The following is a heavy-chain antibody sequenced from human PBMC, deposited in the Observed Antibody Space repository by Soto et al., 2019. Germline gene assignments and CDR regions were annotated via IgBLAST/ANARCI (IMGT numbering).Heavy chain of an antibody. CDR2: ISGSGGST. V-gene: IGHV3-23*01. D-gene: IGHD2-15*01. CDR3: AKEGDILVLVAATRGFLCSF. J-gene: IGHJ4*01. Sequence: GRSLRLSWGSSGVILRPSAQIVCRLVPEKKQEWVSAISGSGGSTYYADSVKGRFTISRDNSKNTLYLQMNSLRAEDTAVYYCAKEGDILVLVAATRGFLCSFRAQG. CDR1: GVILRPSA.